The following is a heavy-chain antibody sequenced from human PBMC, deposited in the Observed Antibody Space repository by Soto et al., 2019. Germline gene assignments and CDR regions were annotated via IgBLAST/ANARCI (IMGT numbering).Heavy chain of an antibody. V-gene: IGHV4-4*02. J-gene: IGHJ6*03. D-gene: IGHD6-13*01. Sequence: SETLSLTCAVSSGSISSSNWWSWVRQPPGKGLEWIGEIYHSGSTNYNPSLKSRVTISVDKSKNQFSLKLSSVTAADTAVYYCASGAAAGTFYYYYYMDVWGKGTTVTVSS. CDR1: SGSISSSNW. CDR3: ASGAAAGTFYYYYYMDV. CDR2: IYHSGST.